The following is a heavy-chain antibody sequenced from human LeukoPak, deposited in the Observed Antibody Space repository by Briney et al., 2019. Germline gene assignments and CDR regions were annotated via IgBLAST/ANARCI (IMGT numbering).Heavy chain of an antibody. CDR1: GYTFTNYY. V-gene: IGHV1-46*01. CDR3: ARDAYYYDSDQRGAFDI. CDR2: INPGGDNT. Sequence: GASVKVSCKASGYTFTNYYIHWVRQAPGQGLEWMGLINPGGDNTDYAQNFQGRVTMTRDTSTSTVYMGLSSLRSEDTAVYYCARDAYYYDSDQRGAFDIWGQGTMVTVSS. J-gene: IGHJ3*02. D-gene: IGHD3-22*01.